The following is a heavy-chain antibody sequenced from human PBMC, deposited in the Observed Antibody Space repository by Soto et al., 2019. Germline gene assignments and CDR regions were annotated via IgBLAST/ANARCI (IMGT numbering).Heavy chain of an antibody. V-gene: IGHV2-5*02. D-gene: IGHD3-3*01. CDR3: AHFVLTYDFWSGLNYFDY. Sequence: SGPTLVNPTQTLTLTCTFSGFSLSTSGVGVGWIRQPPGKALEWLALIYWDDDKRYSPSLKSRLTITKDTSKNQVVLTMTNMDPVDTATYYCAHFVLTYDFWSGLNYFDYWGQGTLVTVSS. CDR1: GFSLSTSGVG. CDR2: IYWDDDK. J-gene: IGHJ4*02.